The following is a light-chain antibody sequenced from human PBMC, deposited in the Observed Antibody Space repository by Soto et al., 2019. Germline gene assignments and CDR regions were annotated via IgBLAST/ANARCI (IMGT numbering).Light chain of an antibody. Sequence: EIVLTQSPGTLSLSPGERATLSCRASQSVGSSYLAWYQQKPGQAPRLLIFGASNRATGIPERFGGSGSGTDFTLTIYRLEPEDVAVYYCQQYATSLWTFGPGTRVEIK. CDR1: QSVGSSY. V-gene: IGKV3-20*01. CDR2: GAS. CDR3: QQYATSLWT. J-gene: IGKJ1*01.